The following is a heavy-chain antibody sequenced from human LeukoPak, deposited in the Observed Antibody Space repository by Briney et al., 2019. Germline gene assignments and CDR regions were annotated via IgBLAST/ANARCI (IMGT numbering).Heavy chain of an antibody. CDR2: ISPYNGNT. CDR3: ARDQRGYGDSTGASKWIDP. D-gene: IGHD4-17*01. J-gene: IGHJ5*02. V-gene: IGHV1-18*01. CDR1: GYTLTSYG. Sequence: ASVKVSCKASGYTLTSYGINWVRQAPGQGLEWMGWISPYNGNTKYAEKVQGRVTITTDTSTSTAHMELRSLNSDDTAVYYCARDQRGYGDSTGASKWIDPWGQGTLVTVSS.